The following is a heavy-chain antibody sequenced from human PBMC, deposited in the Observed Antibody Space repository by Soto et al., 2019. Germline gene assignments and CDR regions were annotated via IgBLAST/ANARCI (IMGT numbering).Heavy chain of an antibody. CDR3: ARGDGGFGAYDYQSRDADRRAEEPDYQLAPPSQGLVQVPDY. V-gene: IGHV3-30*03. Sequence: QVQLVESGGGVVQPGRSLRLSCAASGFTFSSHGMHWVRQAPGKGLEWVAFISYDGNNKYYAESVKGRFTISRDKSKSTLYLQMNSLRVEDTAVYYCARGDGGFGAYDYQSRDADRRAEEPDYQLAPPSQGLVQVPDYWGQGTLVTVSS. D-gene: IGHD5-12*01. J-gene: IGHJ4*02. CDR1: GFTFSSHG. CDR2: ISYDGNNK.